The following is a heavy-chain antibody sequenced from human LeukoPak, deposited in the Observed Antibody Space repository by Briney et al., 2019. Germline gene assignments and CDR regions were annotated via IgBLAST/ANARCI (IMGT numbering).Heavy chain of an antibody. CDR2: ISYDGSNK. J-gene: IGHJ4*02. V-gene: IGHV3-30-3*01. CDR3: ARNLAG. CDR1: GFTVSSYA. Sequence: GGSLRLSCAASGFTVSSYAMHWVRQAPGKGLEWVAVISYDGSNKYYADSVKGRFTISRDNSKNTLYLQMNSLRAEDTAVYYCARNLAGWGQGTLVTVSS. D-gene: IGHD3-10*01.